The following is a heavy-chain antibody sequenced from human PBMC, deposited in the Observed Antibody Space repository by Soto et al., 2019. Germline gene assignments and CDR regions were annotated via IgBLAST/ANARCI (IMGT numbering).Heavy chain of an antibody. J-gene: IGHJ6*02. CDR1: GFTFISYG. CDR2: ISSDGTSR. Sequence: WGSLRLSCAASGFTFISYGMHFFRHSAFKWLEWVAVISSDGTSRFYADSVKGRFTISRDNSKNTLYLQMNSLRAEDTAMYYCAKVRVKDYYYYYYGMDVWGQGTTVTVSS. CDR3: AKVRVKDYYYYYYGMDV. V-gene: IGHV3-30*18. D-gene: IGHD4-4*01.